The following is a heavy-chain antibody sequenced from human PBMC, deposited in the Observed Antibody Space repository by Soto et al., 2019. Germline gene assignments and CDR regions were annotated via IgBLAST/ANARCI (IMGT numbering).Heavy chain of an antibody. CDR2: ISSSSSYT. CDR3: ARDLVIAAAGTAGY. J-gene: IGHJ4*02. V-gene: IGHV3-11*06. D-gene: IGHD6-13*01. CDR1: GFTFSDYY. Sequence: QVQLVESGGGLVKPGGSLRLSCAASGFTFSDYYMSWIRQAPGTGLEWVSYISSSSSYTNYADSVKGRFTISRDNAKNSLYLQMNRLRAEDTAVYYCARDLVIAAAGTAGYWGQGTLVTVSS.